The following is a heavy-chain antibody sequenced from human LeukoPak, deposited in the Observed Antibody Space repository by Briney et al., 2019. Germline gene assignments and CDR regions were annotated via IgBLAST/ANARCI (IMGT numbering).Heavy chain of an antibody. D-gene: IGHD4-17*01. V-gene: IGHV3-23*01. Sequence: GGSLRLSCAASGFTFSNYAMSWVRQAPGKGLEWVSTISGSTGNTYYADSVKGRFTISRDNSKNTLYLQMDSLRAEDTAVYYCAKVWPVTTPYYWGQGTLVTVSS. CDR2: ISGSTGNT. J-gene: IGHJ4*02. CDR1: GFTFSNYA. CDR3: AKVWPVTTPYY.